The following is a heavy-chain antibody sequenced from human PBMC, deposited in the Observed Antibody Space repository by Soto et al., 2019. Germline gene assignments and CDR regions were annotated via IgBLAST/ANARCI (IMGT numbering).Heavy chain of an antibody. J-gene: IGHJ4*02. V-gene: IGHV1-18*01. CDR2: ISAYNGNT. CDR3: ARFKIAVAGTRGYYFDY. D-gene: IGHD6-19*01. CDR1: GYTFTSYG. Sequence: ASVKVSCKASGYTFTSYGISWVRQAPGQGLEWMGWISAYNGNTNYALKLQGRVTMTTDTSTSTAYMELRSLRSDDTAVYYCARFKIAVAGTRGYYFDYWGQGTLVTVSS.